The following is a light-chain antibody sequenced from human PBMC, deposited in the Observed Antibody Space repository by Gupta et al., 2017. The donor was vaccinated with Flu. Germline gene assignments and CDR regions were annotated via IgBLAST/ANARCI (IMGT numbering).Light chain of an antibody. CDR2: AAS. J-gene: IGKJ4*01. V-gene: IGKV1-27*01. CDR1: QGIGNY. CDR3: QTDTSAPVT. Sequence: DTQMTQSPSSLSASIGDRVTITCRASQGIGNYLAWYQQRTGEGPKLLIYAASTLHSGVPSRFSGSGSGTEFTLTINSLQPEDVGSYYCQTDTSAPVTFGGGTKVEIK.